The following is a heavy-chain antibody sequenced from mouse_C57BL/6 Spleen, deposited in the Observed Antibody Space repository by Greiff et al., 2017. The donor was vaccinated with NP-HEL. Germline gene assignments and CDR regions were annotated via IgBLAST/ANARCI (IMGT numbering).Heavy chain of an antibody. CDR3: GITTIVATDFDY. CDR2: INPSNGGT. D-gene: IGHD1-1*01. V-gene: IGHV1-53*01. CDR1: GYPFTSYW. Sequence: QVQLQQPGPKLVKPGASVKLSCKASGYPFTSYWIHWVKQRPGQGLEWIGNINPSNGGTNYNEKFKSKATLTVDKSSSTAYMQLSSLTSEDSAVYYCGITTIVATDFDYWGQGTTLTVSS. J-gene: IGHJ2*01.